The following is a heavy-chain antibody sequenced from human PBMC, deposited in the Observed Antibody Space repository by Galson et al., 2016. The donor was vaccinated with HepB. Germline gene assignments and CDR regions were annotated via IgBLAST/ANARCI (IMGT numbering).Heavy chain of an antibody. Sequence: QSGAEVKKPGESLKISCQGSGYSFTTYWVGWVHQLPGKGLEWMGIINPANSETTYSPSFQGQVTISADKSINTASLQWNSLKASDSAMYYCATHRVTGFDFWGQGTLVTVSS. J-gene: IGHJ4*02. CDR1: GYSFTTYW. V-gene: IGHV5-51*07. CDR3: ATHRVTGFDF. D-gene: IGHD1-14*01. CDR2: INPANSET.